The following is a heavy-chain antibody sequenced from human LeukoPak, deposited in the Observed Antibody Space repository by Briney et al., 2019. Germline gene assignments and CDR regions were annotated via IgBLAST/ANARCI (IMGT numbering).Heavy chain of an antibody. Sequence: SVKASCKASGGTFSSYAISWVRQAPGQGLEWMGGIIPIFSTANYAQKFQGRVTITTDESTSTAYMELSSLRSEDTAVYYCVYDSSGYYYGPFDYWGQGTLVTVSS. D-gene: IGHD3-22*01. J-gene: IGHJ4*02. CDR2: IIPIFSTA. CDR1: GGTFSSYA. CDR3: VYDSSGYYYGPFDY. V-gene: IGHV1-69*05.